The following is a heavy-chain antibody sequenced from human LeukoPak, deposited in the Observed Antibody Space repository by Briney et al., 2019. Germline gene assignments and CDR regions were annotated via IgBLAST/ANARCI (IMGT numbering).Heavy chain of an antibody. V-gene: IGHV4-59*01. CDR3: ARDHYYGSGSSYFDY. J-gene: IGHJ4*02. D-gene: IGHD3-10*01. Sequence: PSETLSLTCTVPGGSISSYYWSWIRQPPGKGLEWIGYIYYSGSTNYNPSLKSRVTISVDTSKNQFSLKLSSVTAADTAVYYCARDHYYGSGSSYFDYWGQGTLVTVSS. CDR2: IYYSGST. CDR1: GGSISSYY.